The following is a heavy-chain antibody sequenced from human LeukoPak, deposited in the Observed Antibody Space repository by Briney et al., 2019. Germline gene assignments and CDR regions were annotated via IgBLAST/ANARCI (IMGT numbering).Heavy chain of an antibody. D-gene: IGHD3-10*01. Sequence: PGGSLRLSCAASGFTFSGYPMHWVRQAPGKGLEWVAVISYDGSNKYYGDSVKGRFTISRDNSKNTLYLQMNSLRAEDTAVYYCAKGGNDYYYYGMDVWGQGTTVTVSS. J-gene: IGHJ6*02. V-gene: IGHV3-30*04. CDR3: AKGGNDYYYYGMDV. CDR1: GFTFSGYP. CDR2: ISYDGSNK.